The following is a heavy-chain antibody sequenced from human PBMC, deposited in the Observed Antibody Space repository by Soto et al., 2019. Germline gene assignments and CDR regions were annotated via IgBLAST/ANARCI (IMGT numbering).Heavy chain of an antibody. CDR3: AKDYTDYTNSFDY. V-gene: IGHV3-30*18. D-gene: IGHD4-4*01. CDR2: ISYDGSNK. Sequence: GGSLRLSCAASGFTFSSYGMHWVRQAPGKGLEWVAVISYDGSNKYYADSVKGRFTISRDNSKNTLYLQMNSLRAEDTAVYYCAKDYTDYTNSFDYWGQGTLVTVSS. CDR1: GFTFSSYG. J-gene: IGHJ4*02.